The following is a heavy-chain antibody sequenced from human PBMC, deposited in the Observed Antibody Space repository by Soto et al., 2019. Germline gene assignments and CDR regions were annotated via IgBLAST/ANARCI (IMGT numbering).Heavy chain of an antibody. J-gene: IGHJ4*02. Sequence: QVQLQQWGAGLLKPSETLSLTCAVYGGSFSGYYWSWIRQPPGKGLEWIGEINHSGSTNYNPSLKSRVTISVDTSKNQFSLKLSSVTAADTAVYSCARASFFDYWGQGTLVTVSS. V-gene: IGHV4-34*01. CDR3: ARASFFDY. CDR2: INHSGST. CDR1: GGSFSGYY.